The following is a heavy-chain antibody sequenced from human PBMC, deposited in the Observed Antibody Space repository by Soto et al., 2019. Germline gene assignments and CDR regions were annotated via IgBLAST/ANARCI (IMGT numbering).Heavy chain of an antibody. J-gene: IGHJ4*02. CDR3: AVPGRGDFDY. Sequence: ETLSLTCAVSGASIGTNNWWSWVRQPPGKGLEWIGEVYHSGTTNCNPSLKSRVTISIDKSKNQFSLTLTSMTAADTALYYCAVPGRGDFDYWSQGTLVTVSS. CDR1: GASIGTNNW. CDR2: VYHSGTT. V-gene: IGHV4-4*02. D-gene: IGHD5-12*01.